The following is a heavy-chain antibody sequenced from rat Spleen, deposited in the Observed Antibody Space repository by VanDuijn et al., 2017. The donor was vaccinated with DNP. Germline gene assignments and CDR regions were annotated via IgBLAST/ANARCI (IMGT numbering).Heavy chain of an antibody. CDR2: ITTSGGST. D-gene: IGHD1-6*01. Sequence: EVQVLESGGDLVQPGRSLKVSCVVSGFTFNNYWMTWIRQVPGKGLEWVASITTSGGSTYYRDSVKGRFTVSRDNAKSTLYLQMDSLRSEDTATYYCARRGYYGSYWYFDFWGPGTMVTVSS. V-gene: IGHV5-31*01. J-gene: IGHJ1*01. CDR3: ARRGYYGSYWYFDF. CDR1: GFTFNNYW.